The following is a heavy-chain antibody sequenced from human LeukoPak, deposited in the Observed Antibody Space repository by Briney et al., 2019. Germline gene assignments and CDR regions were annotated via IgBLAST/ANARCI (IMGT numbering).Heavy chain of an antibody. CDR1: GFTFNSYN. CDR3: ARDPYSGNYGDYYYYYMDV. CDR2: ITSSSSYI. D-gene: IGHD1-26*01. J-gene: IGHJ6*03. Sequence: GESLRLSCVASGFTFNSYNMNWVSQAPGKRLEWVSSITSSSSYIYYADSVKGRFTISRDNAKSSLYLQMNSLRDEDTAVYYCARDPYSGNYGDYYYYYMDVWGKGTTVTISS. V-gene: IGHV3-21*01.